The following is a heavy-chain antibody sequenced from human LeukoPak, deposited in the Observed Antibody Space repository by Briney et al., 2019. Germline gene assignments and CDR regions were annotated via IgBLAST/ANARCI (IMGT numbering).Heavy chain of an antibody. CDR1: GFTFSSYA. CDR3: AKHRLLPPPPIPPNYFDY. V-gene: IGHV3-23*01. D-gene: IGHD3-22*01. J-gene: IGHJ4*02. Sequence: PGGSLRLSCAASGFTFSSYAMSWVRQAPGKGLEWVSAISGGGVSTYYADSVKGRFTISRDNSKNTLYLQMNSLRAEDTAVYYCAKHRLLPPPPIPPNYFDYWGRGNLVTVSS. CDR2: ISGGGVST.